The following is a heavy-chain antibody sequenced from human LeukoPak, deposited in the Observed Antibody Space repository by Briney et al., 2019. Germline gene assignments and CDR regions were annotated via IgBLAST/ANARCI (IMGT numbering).Heavy chain of an antibody. Sequence: GGSLRLSCAASGFTVCSNYMSWVRKAPGKGLEWVSVIYSGGSTYYADSVKGRFTISRDNAKNSLYLQMNSLRAEDTAVYYCARDRAYYYDRDAFDIWGQGTMVTVSS. CDR2: IYSGGST. V-gene: IGHV3-53*01. CDR1: GFTVCSNY. CDR3: ARDRAYYYDRDAFDI. J-gene: IGHJ3*02. D-gene: IGHD3-22*01.